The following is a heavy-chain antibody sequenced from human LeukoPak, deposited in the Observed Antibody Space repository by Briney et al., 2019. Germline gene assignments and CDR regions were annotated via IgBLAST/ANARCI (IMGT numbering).Heavy chain of an antibody. D-gene: IGHD3-3*01. Sequence: SGGSLRLSCAASGFTFSSYAMSWVRQAPGKGLEWVSAISGSGGSTYYADSVKGRFTISRDNSKNTLYLQMNSLRAEDTAVYYCAEVWRRYYLNDAFDIWGQGTMVTVSS. CDR2: ISGSGGST. J-gene: IGHJ3*02. V-gene: IGHV3-23*01. CDR1: GFTFSSYA. CDR3: AEVWRRYYLNDAFDI.